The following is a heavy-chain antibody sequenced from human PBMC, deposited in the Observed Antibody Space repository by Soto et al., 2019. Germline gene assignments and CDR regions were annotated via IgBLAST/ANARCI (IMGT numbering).Heavy chain of an antibody. Sequence: SVKVSCKASGGTFSSYSINWVRQAPGQGLEWMGEVIPIFGTANYAQKFQGRVTITADESTSTAYMELSSLRSEDTAVYYCARDGGRHSGGIDYWGQGTLVTVSS. J-gene: IGHJ4*02. V-gene: IGHV1-69*13. CDR1: GGTFSSYS. CDR3: ARDGGRHSGGIDY. CDR2: VIPIFGTA. D-gene: IGHD1-26*01.